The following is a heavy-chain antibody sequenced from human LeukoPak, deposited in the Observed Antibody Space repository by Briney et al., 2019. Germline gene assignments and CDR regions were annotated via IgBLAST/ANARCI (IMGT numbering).Heavy chain of an antibody. CDR2: IYSGGST. Sequence: GGSLRLSCAASGFTFSSYAMSWVRQAPGKGLEWVSVIYSGGSTYYADSVKGRFTISRDNSKNTLYLQMNSLRAEDTAVYYCARALTTLTYEGYWGQGTLVTVSS. CDR1: GFTFSSYA. J-gene: IGHJ4*02. CDR3: ARALTTLTYEGY. V-gene: IGHV3-66*01. D-gene: IGHD1-1*01.